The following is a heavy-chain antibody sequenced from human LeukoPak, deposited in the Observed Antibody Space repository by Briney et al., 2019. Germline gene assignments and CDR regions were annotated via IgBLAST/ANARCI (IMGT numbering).Heavy chain of an antibody. D-gene: IGHD3-3*02. Sequence: ASVKVSCKASGYTFTGYYVHWLRQAPGQGLTWMGWINPNSGCTDHAQQYQSRVTLTRDTSISTAYMELSSLTSDDSAVYYCARAFFNSGFDYWGQGTLVTVSS. CDR2: INPNSGCT. V-gene: IGHV1-2*02. J-gene: IGHJ4*02. CDR1: GYTFTGYY. CDR3: ARAFFNSGFDY.